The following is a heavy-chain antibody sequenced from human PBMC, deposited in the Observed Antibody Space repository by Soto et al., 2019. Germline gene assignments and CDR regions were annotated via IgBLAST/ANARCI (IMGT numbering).Heavy chain of an antibody. J-gene: IGHJ6*03. Sequence: QVQLQQWGAGLLKPSETLSLTCAVYGGSFSGYQWSWIRQTPGKGLEWIGEINDSGNINYNPSLKCRVTIFVDTAKMQISLTLNSVTAADTGVYYCARGLIVWFGELSRRGGYYSYMDVWGKGTTVTVSS. CDR3: ARGLIVWFGELSRRGGYYSYMDV. D-gene: IGHD3-10*01. V-gene: IGHV4-34*01. CDR1: GGSFSGYQ. CDR2: INDSGNI.